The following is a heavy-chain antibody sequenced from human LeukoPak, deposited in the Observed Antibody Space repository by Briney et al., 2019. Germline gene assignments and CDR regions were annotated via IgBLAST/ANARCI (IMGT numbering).Heavy chain of an antibody. Sequence: GGSLRLSCAASGFTFSSYAMHWVRRAPGKGLEWVAVISYDGSNKYYADSVKGRFTISRDNSKNTLYLQMNSLRAEDTAVYYCARVYGSGYLYYYYAMDVWGQGTTVTVSS. CDR3: ARVYGSGYLYYYYAMDV. CDR1: GFTFSSYA. D-gene: IGHD3-22*01. V-gene: IGHV3-30-3*01. J-gene: IGHJ6*02. CDR2: ISYDGSNK.